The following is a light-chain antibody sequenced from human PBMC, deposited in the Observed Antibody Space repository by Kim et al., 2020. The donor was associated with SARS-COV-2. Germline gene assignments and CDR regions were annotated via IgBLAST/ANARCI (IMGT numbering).Light chain of an antibody. Sequence: SASLGDRVTITCRASHDISRWLAWYQQKPGQAPKLLIYAASSLQPDVPSRFSGSGSGTDYILTINNLQPEDFATYYCQQADSMPFSFGGGTKLEIK. CDR1: HDISRW. CDR2: AAS. CDR3: QQADSMPFS. V-gene: IGKV1-12*02. J-gene: IGKJ4*01.